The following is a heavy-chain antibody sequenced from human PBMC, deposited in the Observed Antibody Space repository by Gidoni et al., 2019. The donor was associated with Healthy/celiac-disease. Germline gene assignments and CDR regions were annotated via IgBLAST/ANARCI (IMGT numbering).Heavy chain of an antibody. V-gene: IGHV4-39*01. CDR1: GGSISSISYY. D-gene: IGHD6-6*01. CDR2: IYYSGST. J-gene: IGHJ4*02. CDR3: ARQGGGSSSDY. Sequence: QLQLQASGPGLVKPSETLSLTCTVSGGSISSISYYWGWIRQPPGKGLEGIGSIYYSGSTYYNPSLKSRVTISVDTSKNQFSLKLSSVTAADTAVYYCARQGGGSSSDYWGQGTLVTVSS.